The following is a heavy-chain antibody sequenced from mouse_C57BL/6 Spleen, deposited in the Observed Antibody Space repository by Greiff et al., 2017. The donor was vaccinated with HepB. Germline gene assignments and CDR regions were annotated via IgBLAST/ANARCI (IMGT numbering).Heavy chain of an antibody. Sequence: EVQLQQSGPELVKPGASVKISCKASGYSFTGYYMNWVKQSPEKSLEWIGEINPSTGGTTYNKKFKAKATLTVDKSSSTAYMQLKSLTSEDSAVYYCAREGSITTVVAPYWYFDVWGTGTTVTVSS. V-gene: IGHV1-42*01. CDR3: AREGSITTVVAPYWYFDV. CDR1: GYSFTGYY. CDR2: INPSTGGT. J-gene: IGHJ1*03. D-gene: IGHD1-1*01.